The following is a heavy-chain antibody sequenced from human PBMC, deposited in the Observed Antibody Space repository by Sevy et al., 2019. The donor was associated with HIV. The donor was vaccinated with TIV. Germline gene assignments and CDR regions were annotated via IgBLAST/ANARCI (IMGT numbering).Heavy chain of an antibody. V-gene: IGHV1-24*01. CDR1: GYTLTELS. D-gene: IGHD2-2*01. J-gene: IGHJ6*02. Sequence: ASVKVSCKVSGYTLTELSMHWVRQAPGKGLEWMGGFDPEDGETIYPQKFQGRVTMTEDTSTDTAYMELSSLRSEDTAVYYCAASFCTSCYDFYYYYYGMDVWGQGTTVTVSS. CDR3: AASFCTSCYDFYYYYYGMDV. CDR2: FDPEDGET.